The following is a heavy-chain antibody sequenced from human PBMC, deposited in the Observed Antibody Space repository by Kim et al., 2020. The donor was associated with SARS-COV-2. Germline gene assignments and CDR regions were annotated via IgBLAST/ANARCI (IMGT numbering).Heavy chain of an antibody. Sequence: GGSLRLSCAASGFTFSSYWMSWVRQAPGKGLEWVANIKQDGSEKYYVDSVKGRFTISRDNAKNSLYLQMNSLRAEDTAVYYCARDLNYYGSGRHFDYWGQGTLVTVSS. D-gene: IGHD3-10*01. V-gene: IGHV3-7*01. CDR2: IKQDGSEK. J-gene: IGHJ4*02. CDR3: ARDLNYYGSGRHFDY. CDR1: GFTFSSYW.